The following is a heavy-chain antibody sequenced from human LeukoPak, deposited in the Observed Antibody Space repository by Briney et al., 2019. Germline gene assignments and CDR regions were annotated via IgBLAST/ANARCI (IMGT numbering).Heavy chain of an antibody. J-gene: IGHJ4*02. V-gene: IGHV3-64*01. CDR3: SRYCSDTSCYWVGAYDY. CDR1: GFTSSSYA. D-gene: IGHD2-2*01. CDR2: ISRNGGST. Sequence: VGTLRLSSAPSGFTSSSYAMPRGPQARGKALEYVSAISRNGGSTYYANTAKARFNISRDNSKTTPYLQMGRLLAEAMAVSYFSRYCSDTSCYWVGAYDYWGQGTLVTVSS.